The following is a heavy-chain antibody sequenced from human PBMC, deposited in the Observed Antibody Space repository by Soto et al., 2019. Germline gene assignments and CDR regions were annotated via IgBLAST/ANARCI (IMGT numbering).Heavy chain of an antibody. CDR2: IDSDGSRT. CDR1: GLTFSSHW. CDR3: ARPVSGAYGLDS. J-gene: IGHJ3*02. V-gene: IGHV3-74*01. Sequence: EVQLVESGGGLVQPGGSLRLSCAASGLTFSSHWMHWVRQAPGKGLVWVSRIDSDGSRTNYADSVKGRSTISRDNAKNTVNRQMNCLRVDETAVYYCARPVSGAYGLDSWGHGTMISVSS. D-gene: IGHD2-21*01.